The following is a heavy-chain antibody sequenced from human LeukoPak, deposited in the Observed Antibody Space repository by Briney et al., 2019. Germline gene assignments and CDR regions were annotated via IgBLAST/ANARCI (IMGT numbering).Heavy chain of an antibody. CDR3: ARDGERGDLSLYMDY. D-gene: IGHD3-16*02. V-gene: IGHV3-21*01. J-gene: IGHJ4*02. CDR1: GFTFNNYN. Sequence: PGGSLRLSCAASGFTFNNYNMNWVRQAPGKALEWVSSISSSSSYIYYADSVKGRFTISRDNAKNSLYLQMNSLRAEDTAVYYCARDGERGDLSLYMDYWGQGTLVTVSS. CDR2: ISSSSSYI.